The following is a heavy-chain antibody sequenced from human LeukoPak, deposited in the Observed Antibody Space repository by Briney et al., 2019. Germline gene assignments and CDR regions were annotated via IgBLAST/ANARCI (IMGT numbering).Heavy chain of an antibody. V-gene: IGHV4-34*01. Sequence: PSETLSLTCAVYGGSFSGYYWSWIRQPPGKGLEWIGEINHSGSTNYNPSLKSRVTISVDTSKNQFSLKLSSVTAADTAVYYCARGTPYSSSPGPTYYFDYWGQGTLVTVSS. D-gene: IGHD6-13*01. CDR1: GGSFSGYY. CDR2: INHSGST. CDR3: ARGTPYSSSPGPTYYFDY. J-gene: IGHJ4*02.